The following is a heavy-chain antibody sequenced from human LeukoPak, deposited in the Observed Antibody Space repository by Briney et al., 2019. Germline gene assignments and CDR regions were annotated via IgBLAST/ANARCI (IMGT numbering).Heavy chain of an antibody. CDR2: ISSTGTYI. CDR1: GFILSRYT. Sequence: PGGSLRLSCAASGFILSRYTMNWVRQAPGKGLEWVSSISSTGTYIYYADSVKGRFTISRDNAKNSLYLQMNSLRAKDTAVYYCARENIVVVPAASRYLDVWGKGTTVTVSS. V-gene: IGHV3-21*01. D-gene: IGHD2-2*01. CDR3: ARENIVVVPAASRYLDV. J-gene: IGHJ6*03.